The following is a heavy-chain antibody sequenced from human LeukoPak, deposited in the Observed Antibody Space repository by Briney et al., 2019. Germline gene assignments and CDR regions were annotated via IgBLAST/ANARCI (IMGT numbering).Heavy chain of an antibody. CDR3: AISPLAYCGGDCYLPFDY. Sequence: ASVKVSCKASGGTFSSYAISWVRQAPGQGLEWMGGIIPIFGTANYAQKFQGRVTITTDESTSTAYMELSSLRSEDTAVYYCAISPLAYCGGDCYLPFDYWGQGTLVTVSS. CDR1: GGTFSSYA. CDR2: IIPIFGTA. D-gene: IGHD2-21*02. J-gene: IGHJ4*02. V-gene: IGHV1-69*05.